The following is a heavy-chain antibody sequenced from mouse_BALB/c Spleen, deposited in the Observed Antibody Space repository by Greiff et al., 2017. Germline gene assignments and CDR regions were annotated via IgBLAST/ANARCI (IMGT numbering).Heavy chain of an antibody. CDR2: INPSTGYT. Sequence: QVQLQQSGAELAKPGASVKMSCKASGYTFTSYWMHWVKQRPGQGLEWIGYINPSTGYTEYNQKFKDKATLTADKSSSTAYMQLSSLTSEDSAVYYCAITGTYWYFDVWGAGTTVTVSS. D-gene: IGHD4-1*01. CDR3: AITGTYWYFDV. J-gene: IGHJ1*01. V-gene: IGHV1-7*01. CDR1: GYTFTSYW.